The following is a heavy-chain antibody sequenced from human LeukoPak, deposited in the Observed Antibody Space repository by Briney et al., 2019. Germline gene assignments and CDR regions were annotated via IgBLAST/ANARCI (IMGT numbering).Heavy chain of an antibody. CDR2: INHSGSI. CDR1: GGSFSGYY. CDR3: ARAYSSASHFDY. D-gene: IGHD6-25*01. V-gene: IGHV4-34*01. J-gene: IGHJ4*02. Sequence: SETLSLTCAVYGGSFSGYYWSWIRQPPGKGLEWIGEINHSGSINYNPSLKSRVTISVDTSKNQFSLKLSSVTAADTAVNYCARAYSSASHFDYWGQGALVTVSS.